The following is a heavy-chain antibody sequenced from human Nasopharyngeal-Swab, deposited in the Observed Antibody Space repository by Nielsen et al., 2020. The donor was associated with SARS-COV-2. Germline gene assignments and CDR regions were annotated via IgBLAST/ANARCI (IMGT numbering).Heavy chain of an antibody. CDR3: ARGLSGIVPPPILGLGPVCSYYYMDV. CDR2: INHSGST. V-gene: IGHV4-34*01. CDR1: GGSFRTYY. J-gene: IGHJ6*03. D-gene: IGHD2-2*01. Sequence: SQTLSLTCAVYGGSFRTYYWGWIRQPPGKGLEWIAEINHSGSTNYNPSLKSRVTISVDTSKNHFSLKLNPVTAADTAVYYCARGLSGIVPPPILGLGPVCSYYYMDVWGKGTTVTVSS.